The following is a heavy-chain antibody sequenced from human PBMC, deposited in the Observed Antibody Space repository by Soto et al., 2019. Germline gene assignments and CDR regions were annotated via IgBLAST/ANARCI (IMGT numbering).Heavy chain of an antibody. J-gene: IGHJ4*02. CDR1: GFSFEDYA. CDR2: ISWNGGST. V-gene: IGHV3-9*01. D-gene: IGHD2-15*01. CDR3: ARDGPGRIFDY. Sequence: GGSLRLSCAVSGFSFEDYAMHWVRQAPGKGLEWVAAISWNGGSTGYADSVKGRFTISRDNAKNSLYLQMNSLRPEDTAVYYCARDGPGRIFDYWGQGSLVTVSS.